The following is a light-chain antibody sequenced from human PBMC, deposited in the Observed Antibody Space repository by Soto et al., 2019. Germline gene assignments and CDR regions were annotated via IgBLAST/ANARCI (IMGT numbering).Light chain of an antibody. CDR1: QGISSN. J-gene: IGKJ4*01. V-gene: IGKV1-9*01. CDR3: QQFKIYPLT. CDR2: AAS. Sequence: IQLTQSPSSLSASVGDRVTITCRASQGISSNLAWYQQKPGKAPKLLIYAASTLQSGVPSRFSGSGSGTDFTLTISRLQADDFATYYCQQFKIYPLTFGGGTTVEIK.